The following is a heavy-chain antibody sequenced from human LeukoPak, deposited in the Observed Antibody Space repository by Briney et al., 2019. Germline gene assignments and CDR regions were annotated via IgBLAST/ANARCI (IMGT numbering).Heavy chain of an antibody. D-gene: IGHD6-13*01. CDR2: INPNSGGT. CDR3: ARDLRGIAAAEAYYYYYGMDV. V-gene: IGHV1-2*04. Sequence: ASVKVSCKASGYTFTGYYMHWVRQAPGQGLEWMGWINPNSGGTNYAQKFQGWVTMTRDTSISTAYMELSRLRSDDTAVYYCARDLRGIAAAEAYYYYYGMDVWGQGTTVTVSS. J-gene: IGHJ6*02. CDR1: GYTFTGYY.